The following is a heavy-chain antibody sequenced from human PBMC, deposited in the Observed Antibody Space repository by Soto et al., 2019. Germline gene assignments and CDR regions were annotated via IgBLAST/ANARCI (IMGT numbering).Heavy chain of an antibody. CDR2: ILPIFGTA. V-gene: IGHV1-69*06. CDR1: GGTFSSYA. J-gene: IGHJ6*02. D-gene: IGHD2-2*01. CDR3: ARASTLTVHCGSVSCPRMDV. Sequence: QVQLVQSGAEVKKPGSPVKVSCKVSGGTFSSYAISWVRQAPGQGLEWMGGILPIFGTANYARKFQGRVTITADRSTSTAYMELSSLRSEDTAVYYCARASTLTVHCGSVSCPRMDVWGQGTTVTVSS.